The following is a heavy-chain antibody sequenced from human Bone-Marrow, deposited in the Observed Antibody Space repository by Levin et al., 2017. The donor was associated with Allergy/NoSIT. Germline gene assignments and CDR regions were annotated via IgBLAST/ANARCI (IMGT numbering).Heavy chain of an antibody. Sequence: GASVKVSCKASGGTFSSYAISWVRQAPGQGLEWMGRIIPILGIANYAQKFQGRVTITADKSTSTAYMELSSLRSEDTAVYYCAREALALLWFGDNENWFDPWGQGTLVTVSS. D-gene: IGHD3-10*01. J-gene: IGHJ5*02. CDR2: IIPILGIA. CDR3: AREALALLWFGDNENWFDP. CDR1: GGTFSSYA. V-gene: IGHV1-69*04.